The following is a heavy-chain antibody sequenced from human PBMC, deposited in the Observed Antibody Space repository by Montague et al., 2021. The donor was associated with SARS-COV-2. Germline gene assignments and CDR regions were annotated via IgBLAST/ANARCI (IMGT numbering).Heavy chain of an antibody. Sequence: SLRLSCAASGFSFRNYGMNWVRQAPGEGLEWVVVIWFDGRKKYYSDSVEGRFTVSRDNSKNTLYLEMNSLRAEDTGVYYCARDRLDILSPGRGMDVWGQGTTVTVSS. J-gene: IGHJ6*02. CDR1: GFSFRNYG. CDR3: ARDRLDILSPGRGMDV. CDR2: IWFDGRKK. D-gene: IGHD3-9*01. V-gene: IGHV3-33*01.